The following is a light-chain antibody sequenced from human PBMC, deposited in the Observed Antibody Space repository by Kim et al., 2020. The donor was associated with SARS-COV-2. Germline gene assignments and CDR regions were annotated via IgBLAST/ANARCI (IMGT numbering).Light chain of an antibody. CDR2: DNN. CDR3: GTWDSRLSSAV. V-gene: IGLV1-51*01. CDR1: RSNIWNTY. Sequence: GPNVTISCSGSRSNIWNTYISWYQQLPGTAPKLLIFDNNIRPSGISDRFSGSKSGTSATLCITGLQTGDEADYYCGTWDSRLSSAVFGGGTQLTVL. J-gene: IGLJ7*01.